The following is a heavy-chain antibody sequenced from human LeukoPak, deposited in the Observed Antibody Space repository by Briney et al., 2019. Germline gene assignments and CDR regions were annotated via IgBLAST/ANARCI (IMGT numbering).Heavy chain of an antibody. D-gene: IGHD1-14*01. Sequence: GGSLRLSCAASGFTFRSSWMSWVRLAPGKGLEWVGNIRPDGSEKQYVDSVKGRFTISRDNAQNSLFLQMNSLRTEDTAFYYCAKLLRDVTIYDFWGHGALVTVSS. CDR3: AKLLRDVTIYDF. CDR2: IRPDGSEK. V-gene: IGHV3-7*01. CDR1: GFTFRSSW. J-gene: IGHJ4*01.